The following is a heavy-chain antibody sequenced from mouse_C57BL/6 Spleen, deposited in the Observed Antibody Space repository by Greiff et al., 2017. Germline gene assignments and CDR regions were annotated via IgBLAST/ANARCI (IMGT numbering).Heavy chain of an antibody. CDR2: INPNNGGT. CDR1: GYTFTDYN. Sequence: VPLQQSGPELVKPGASVKMSCKASGYTFTDYNMHWVKQSHGKSLEWIGYINPNNGGTSYNQQFPGKATLTVNKSSSTAYMELRSLTSEDAAVYYCARGASNWDCWGQGTTLTVSS. CDR3: ARGASNWDC. D-gene: IGHD4-1*01. J-gene: IGHJ2*01. V-gene: IGHV1-22*01.